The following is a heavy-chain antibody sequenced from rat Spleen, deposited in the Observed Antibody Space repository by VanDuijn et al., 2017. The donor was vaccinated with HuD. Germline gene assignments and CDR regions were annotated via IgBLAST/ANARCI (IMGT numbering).Heavy chain of an antibody. CDR3: ARQLGAGWYFDF. Sequence: EVQLVESGGGLVQPGRSLKLSCTASGFTFSDFYMAWVRQAPKKGLEWVASISYEGSSTYYGDSVKGRFTISRDNAKSTLYLQMDSLRSEDTATYYCARQLGAGWYFDFWGPGTMVTVSS. CDR1: GFTFSDFY. V-gene: IGHV5-22*01. J-gene: IGHJ1*01. CDR2: ISYEGSST. D-gene: IGHD5-1*01.